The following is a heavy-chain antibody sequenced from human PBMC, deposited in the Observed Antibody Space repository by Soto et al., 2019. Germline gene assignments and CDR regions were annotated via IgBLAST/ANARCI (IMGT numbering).Heavy chain of an antibody. D-gene: IGHD3-9*01. CDR2: ISSSSRYT. V-gene: IGHV3-11*05. CDR1: GDSAFTFSDYS. CDR3: ARASVALLRYFDWLGGEYNWFDP. Sequence: GGSLRLSCVASGDSAFTFSDYSMNWVRQAPGKGLEWVSYISSSSRYTNYADSVKGRFTISRDNAKNSLYLQRNSLRAEDTAVYYCARASVALLRYFDWLGGEYNWFDPWGQGTPVTVSS. J-gene: IGHJ5*02.